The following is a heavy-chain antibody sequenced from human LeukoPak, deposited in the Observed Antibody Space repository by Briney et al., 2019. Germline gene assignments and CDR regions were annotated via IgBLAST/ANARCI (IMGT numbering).Heavy chain of an antibody. CDR3: VGELLTAAGTIGAFDI. D-gene: IGHD6-13*01. CDR1: GFTFSTYG. J-gene: IGHJ3*02. V-gene: IGHV3-33*01. CDR2: IWPNGSNK. Sequence: GRSLRLSCAASGFTFSTYGMHWVRQAPGKGLEWVAVIWPNGSNKYHADSVKGRFTISRDNSKSTLFLQMSSLAAEDTAVYYCVGELLTAAGTIGAFDIWGRGAMVTVSS.